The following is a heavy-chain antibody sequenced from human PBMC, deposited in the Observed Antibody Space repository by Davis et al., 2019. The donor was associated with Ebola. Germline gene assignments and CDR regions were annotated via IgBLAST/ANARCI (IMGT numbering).Heavy chain of an antibody. V-gene: IGHV3-7*01. CDR3: AREGRYYYYYGMDV. CDR1: GFTFSSYS. J-gene: IGHJ6*02. CDR2: IKQDGSEK. Sequence: GESLKISCAASGFTFSSYSMNWVRQAPGKGLEWVANIKQDGSEKYYVDSVKGRFTISRDNAKNSLYLQMNSLRAEDTAVYYCAREGRYYYYYGMDVWGQGTTVTVSS.